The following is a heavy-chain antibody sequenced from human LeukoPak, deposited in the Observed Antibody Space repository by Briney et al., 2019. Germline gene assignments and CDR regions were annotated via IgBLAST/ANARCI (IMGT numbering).Heavy chain of an antibody. Sequence: GGSLRLSCAAPGFTFSSYNMNWVRQAPGKGLEWVSSISSSSSYIYYADSVKGRITISRDNAKNSLYLQMSSLRAEDTAVYYCAREFGGNTFGGLIVIGTDAFDIWGQGTMVTVSS. D-gene: IGHD3-16*02. CDR3: AREFGGNTFGGLIVIGTDAFDI. CDR2: ISSSSSYI. V-gene: IGHV3-21*01. CDR1: GFTFSSYN. J-gene: IGHJ3*02.